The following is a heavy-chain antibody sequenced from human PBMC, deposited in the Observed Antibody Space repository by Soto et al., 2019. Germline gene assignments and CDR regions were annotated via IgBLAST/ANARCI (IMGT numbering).Heavy chain of an antibody. CDR3: ARSPPPVAGRSFWFDP. J-gene: IGHJ5*02. V-gene: IGHV4-31*03. CDR2: IYYSGST. CDR1: GGSISSGGYY. Sequence: QVQLQESGPGLVKPSQTLSLTCTVSGGSISSGGYYWSWIRQHPGKGLEWIGYIYYSGSTYYNPSLKSRVTISVDTSKNQFSLKLSSVTAADTAVYYCARSPPPVAGRSFWFDPWGQGTLVTVSS. D-gene: IGHD6-19*01.